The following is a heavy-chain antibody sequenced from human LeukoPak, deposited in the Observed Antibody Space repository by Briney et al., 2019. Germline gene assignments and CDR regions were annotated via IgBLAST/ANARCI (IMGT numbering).Heavy chain of an antibody. CDR2: ISSSGSTI. CDR1: GFTFSDYY. D-gene: IGHD3-3*01. Sequence: PGGSLRLSCAASGFTFSDYYMSWIRQAPGKGLEWVSYISSSGSTIYYADSVKGRFTISRDNAKNSLYLQMNSLRAEDTAVYYCARYNHEPLYYDFWSGYSGGLDYWGQGTLVTVSS. J-gene: IGHJ4*02. CDR3: ARYNHEPLYYDFWSGYSGGLDY. V-gene: IGHV3-11*01.